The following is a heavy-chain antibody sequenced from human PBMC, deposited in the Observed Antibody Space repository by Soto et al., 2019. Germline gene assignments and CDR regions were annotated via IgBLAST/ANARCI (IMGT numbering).Heavy chain of an antibody. CDR2: IYPGDSDT. J-gene: IGHJ4*02. CDR1: GYTFANYW. D-gene: IGHD3-22*01. CDR3: ARQYYYDRGGYFDY. V-gene: IGHV5-51*01. Sequence: PGESLKISCKGSGYTFANYWVGWVRQMPGKGLEWMGIIYPGDSDTRYSPSFQGQVTISADKSISTAYLQWSSLKASDTAMYYCARQYYYDRGGYFDYWGQGTLVTVSS.